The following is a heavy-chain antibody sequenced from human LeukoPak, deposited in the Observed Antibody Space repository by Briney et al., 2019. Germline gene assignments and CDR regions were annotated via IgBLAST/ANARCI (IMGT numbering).Heavy chain of an antibody. CDR3: ARRAYCGGDCYSDY. CDR2: IYPGDSDT. V-gene: IGHV5-51*01. J-gene: IGHJ4*02. D-gene: IGHD2-21*02. Sequence: GESLKIYCQGSGYSFTNYWIAWVRQMPGKGLEWMGIIYPGDSDTRYSPSFQGQVTISADKSINTAYLQWSSLKASDSAMYYCARRAYCGGDCYSDYWGQGTLVTVSS. CDR1: GYSFTNYW.